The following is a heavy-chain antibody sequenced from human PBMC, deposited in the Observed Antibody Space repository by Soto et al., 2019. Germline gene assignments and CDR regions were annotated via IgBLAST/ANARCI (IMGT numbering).Heavy chain of an antibody. CDR3: AYMVRGANPYYFDY. CDR1: GFTFSDHY. Sequence: GGSLRLSCAASGFTFSDHYMDWVRQAPGKGLEWVGRIRDKGNGYTTEYAASVKGRFTISRDDSQNSVFLQMNSLKTDDTAVYYCAYMVRGANPYYFDYWGQGTLVTVSS. D-gene: IGHD3-10*01. CDR2: IRDKGNGYTT. V-gene: IGHV3-72*01. J-gene: IGHJ4*02.